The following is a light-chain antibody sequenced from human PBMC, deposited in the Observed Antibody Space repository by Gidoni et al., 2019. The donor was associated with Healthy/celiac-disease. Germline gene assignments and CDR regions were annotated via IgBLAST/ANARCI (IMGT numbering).Light chain of an antibody. CDR2: GAS. J-gene: IGKJ2*01. Sequence: EIVLTQSPGTLSLSPGERATLSCRASQSVSSSYLAWYQQKPGQAPRLLIYGASSRATGIPDFTLTISRLENEDFAVYYCQQYGSSPPYTFGQGTKLEIK. CDR1: QSVSSSY. CDR3: QQYGSSPPYT. V-gene: IGKV3-20*01.